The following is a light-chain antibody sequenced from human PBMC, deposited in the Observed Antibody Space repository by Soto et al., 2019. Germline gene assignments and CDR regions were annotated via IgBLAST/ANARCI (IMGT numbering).Light chain of an antibody. CDR3: QHSFSTPWT. V-gene: IGKV1-39*01. J-gene: IGKJ1*01. Sequence: DIQMTQSPSSLSASVGDRVTITFRASQSISNYLNWYQQKPGKVPELLIYGASNLQSGVPSRFTGSGSGTDFTLTISSLQPEDIATYYCQHSFSTPWTFGQGTKVDIK. CDR2: GAS. CDR1: QSISNY.